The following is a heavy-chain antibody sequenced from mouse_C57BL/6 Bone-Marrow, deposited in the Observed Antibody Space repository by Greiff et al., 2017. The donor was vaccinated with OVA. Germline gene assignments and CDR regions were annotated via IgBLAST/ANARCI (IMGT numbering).Heavy chain of an antibody. CDR1: GYTFTSYW. D-gene: IGHD2-1*01. CDR3: ARGIYYGKAYFYV. Sequence: QVQLQQPGAELVKPGASVKMSCKASGYTFTSYWITWVKQRPGQGLAWIGDIYPGSGSTNYNEKLKSKAALTVDTSSSTAFMQLSSRTSEYSAVYYCARGIYYGKAYFYVWGTGTTVTVSS. V-gene: IGHV1-55*01. J-gene: IGHJ1*03. CDR2: IYPGSGST.